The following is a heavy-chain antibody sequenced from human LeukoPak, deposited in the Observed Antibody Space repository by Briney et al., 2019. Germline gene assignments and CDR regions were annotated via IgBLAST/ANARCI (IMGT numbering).Heavy chain of an antibody. D-gene: IGHD6-19*01. V-gene: IGHV3-23*01. CDR3: AKVGSTSQGLSSGWYRPLPELYYFDY. CDR2: ISGSGGST. CDR1: GFTFSSYA. J-gene: IGHJ4*02. Sequence: PGASLRLSCAASGFTFSSYAMSWVRQAPGKGLEWVSAISGSGGSTYYADSVKGRFTISRDNSKNTLYLQMNSLRAEDTAVYYCAKVGSTSQGLSSGWYRPLPELYYFDYWGQGTLVTVSS.